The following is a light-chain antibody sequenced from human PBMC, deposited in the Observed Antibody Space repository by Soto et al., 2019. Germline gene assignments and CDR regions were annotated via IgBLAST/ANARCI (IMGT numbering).Light chain of an antibody. J-gene: IGLJ2*01. V-gene: IGLV2-14*02. CDR1: NSDIGSYNL. Sequence: QSALTQPASVSGSPGQSITISCTGSNSDIGSYNLVSWYQHHPGKAPKLMISEVIKRPSGVSNRFSGSKSGNTASLTISGLQAEDEADYYCSSYTSSSTRVFGGGTKLTVL. CDR2: EVI. CDR3: SSYTSSSTRV.